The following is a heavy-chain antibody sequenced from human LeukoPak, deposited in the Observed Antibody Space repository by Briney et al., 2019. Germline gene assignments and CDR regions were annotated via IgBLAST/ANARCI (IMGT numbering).Heavy chain of an antibody. CDR3: ARKWLLLQYFDY. CDR2: IYYSGST. Sequence: SETLSLTCTVSGGSISSYYWSWIRQPPGKGLEWIGSIYYSGSTYYNPSLKSRVTISVDTSKNQFSLKLSSVTAADTAVYYCARKWLLLQYFDYWGQGTLVTVSS. CDR1: GGSISSYY. D-gene: IGHD3-22*01. V-gene: IGHV4-39*07. J-gene: IGHJ4*02.